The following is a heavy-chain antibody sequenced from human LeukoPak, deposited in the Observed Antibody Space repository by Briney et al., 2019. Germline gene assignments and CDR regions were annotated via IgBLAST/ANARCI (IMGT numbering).Heavy chain of an antibody. D-gene: IGHD3-16*02. CDR2: ISAYNGNT. V-gene: IGHV1-18*01. Sequence: ASVKVSCKASGYTFTSYGISWVRQAPGQGLEWMGWISAYNGNTNYAQRLQGRVTMTTDTSTSTAYMELRSLRSDDTAVYYCARDMITFGGVIVNDYWGQGTLVTVSS. J-gene: IGHJ4*02. CDR3: ARDMITFGGVIVNDY. CDR1: GYTFTSYG.